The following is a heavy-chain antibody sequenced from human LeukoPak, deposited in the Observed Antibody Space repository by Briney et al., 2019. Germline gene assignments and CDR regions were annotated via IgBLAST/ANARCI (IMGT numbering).Heavy chain of an antibody. CDR1: WFTLSRYL. CDR3: ATGSGLWSPDY. Sequence: GGSLRLSRAPSWFTLSRYLMHGVRPAPAKGVVWVSRIDNDGSSTSYADSVKGRFTISRDNAKNRLYVQMNSLRADDTAIYYCATGSGLWSPDYWGQGTLVTVSS. J-gene: IGHJ4*02. V-gene: IGHV3-74*01. D-gene: IGHD5-18*01. CDR2: IDNDGSST.